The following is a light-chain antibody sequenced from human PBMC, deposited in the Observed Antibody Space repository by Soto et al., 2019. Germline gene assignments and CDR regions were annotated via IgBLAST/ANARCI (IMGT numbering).Light chain of an antibody. V-gene: IGKV1-5*03. Sequence: DIQMTQSPSTLSASVGDRVTITCRASQSISSWLAWYQQKPGKAPNLLIYKASTLESGVPSRFSGYGSGTDFTLSISSLQPEDFATYYCQQADSFPITFGQGTRLEIK. J-gene: IGKJ5*01. CDR1: QSISSW. CDR3: QQADSFPIT. CDR2: KAS.